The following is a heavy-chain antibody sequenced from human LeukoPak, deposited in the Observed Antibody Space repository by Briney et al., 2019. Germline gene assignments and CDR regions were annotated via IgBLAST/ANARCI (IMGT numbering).Heavy chain of an antibody. CDR3: ARRNPYSSGCLDY. CDR1: GGSISSYY. V-gene: IGHV4-59*01. Sequence: SETLSLTCTVSGGSISSYYWSWIRQPPGKGLEWIGYIYYVGSTNYNPSLKSRVTISVDTSKNQFSLKLSSVTAADTAVYYCARRNPYSSGCLDYWGQGTLVTVPS. J-gene: IGHJ4*02. D-gene: IGHD6-19*01. CDR2: IYYVGST.